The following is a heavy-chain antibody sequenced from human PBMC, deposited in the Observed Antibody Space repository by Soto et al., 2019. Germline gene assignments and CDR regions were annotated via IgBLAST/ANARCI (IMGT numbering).Heavy chain of an antibody. J-gene: IGHJ1*01. CDR3: AREDYYGSGSYAY. V-gene: IGHV1-8*02. CDR2: MNPNSGNT. Sequence: ASVKVSCKASGYTFSNNNINWVRQATGQGLEWMGWMNPNSGNTGYAQKFQGRVTMTRDTPISTAYMELRSLRSEDTAVYYCAREDYYGSGSYAYSGQGTRVTVS. CDR1: GYTFSNNN. D-gene: IGHD3-10*01.